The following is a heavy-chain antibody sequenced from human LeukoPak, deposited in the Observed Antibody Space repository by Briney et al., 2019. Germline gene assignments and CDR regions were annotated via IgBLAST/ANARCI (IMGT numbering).Heavy chain of an antibody. CDR1: GGSISSYY. V-gene: IGHV4-59*08. CDR3: ARHSSSWTPCAFDI. J-gene: IGHJ3*02. D-gene: IGHD6-13*01. CDR2: IYYSGST. Sequence: SETLSLTRTVSGGSISSYYWSWIRQPPGKGLEWIGYIYYSGSTNYNPSLKSRVTISVDTSKNQFSLKLSSVTAADTAVYYCARHSSSWTPCAFDIWGQGTMVTVSS.